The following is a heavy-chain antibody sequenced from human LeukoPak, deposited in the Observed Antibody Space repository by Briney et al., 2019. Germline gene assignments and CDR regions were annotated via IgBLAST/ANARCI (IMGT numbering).Heavy chain of an antibody. J-gene: IGHJ4*02. CDR3: VRGLLGPDY. D-gene: IGHD7-27*01. V-gene: IGHV3-74*01. CDR2: INNDGSGT. Sequence: GGSLRLSCGTSGFTFSSYWMHWVRQAPGKGLMWVSRINNDGSGTVYADSVEGRFTISRDNAKNTLYLQMNSLRADDTAVYYCVRGLLGPDYWGQGTQVTVSS. CDR1: GFTFSSYW.